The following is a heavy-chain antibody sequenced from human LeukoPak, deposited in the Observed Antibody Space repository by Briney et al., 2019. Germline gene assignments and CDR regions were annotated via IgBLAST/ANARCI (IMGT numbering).Heavy chain of an antibody. CDR3: AREDYYDSSGYYYGAFDI. J-gene: IGHJ3*02. CDR2: IYHSGST. V-gene: IGHV4-30-2*01. Sequence: SQTLSLTCAVSGGSISNGGYSWSWIRQPPGKGLEWIGYIYHSGSTYYNPSLKSRVTISVDRSKNQFSLKLSSVTAADTAVYYCAREDYYDSSGYYYGAFDIWGQGTMVTVSS. D-gene: IGHD3-22*01. CDR1: GGSISNGGYS.